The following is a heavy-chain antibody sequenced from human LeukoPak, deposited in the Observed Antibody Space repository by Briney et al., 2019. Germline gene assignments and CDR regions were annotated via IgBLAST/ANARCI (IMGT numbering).Heavy chain of an antibody. CDR1: GGSISSSSYY. D-gene: IGHD1-26*01. CDR2: IYYSRST. V-gene: IGHV4-39*01. Sequence: KPSETLSLTCTVSGGSISSSSYYWGRIRQPPGKGLELIGTIYYSRSTYYNPSLNSRVTISVDTSKSQFSLKLSSVTAAHTAVFYCARLRGLGGSYFAFDIWGQGTMVTVSS. CDR3: ARLRGLGGSYFAFDI. J-gene: IGHJ3*02.